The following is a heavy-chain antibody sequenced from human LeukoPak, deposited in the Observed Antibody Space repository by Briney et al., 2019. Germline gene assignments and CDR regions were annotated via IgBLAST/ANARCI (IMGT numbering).Heavy chain of an antibody. V-gene: IGHV3-48*03. D-gene: IGHD5-18*01. CDR3: ARGLTAMVGNWFDP. CDR1: GFTFSSYE. CDR2: ISSSGSTI. Sequence: GGSLRLSCAASGFTFSSYEMNWVRQAPGKGLEWVSYISSSGSTIYYADSVKGRFTISGDNAKNSLYLQMNSLRAEDTAVYYCARGLTAMVGNWFDPWGQGTLVTVSS. J-gene: IGHJ5*02.